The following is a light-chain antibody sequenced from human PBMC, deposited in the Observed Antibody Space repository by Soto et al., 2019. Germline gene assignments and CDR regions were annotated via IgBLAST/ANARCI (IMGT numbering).Light chain of an antibody. CDR2: GES. CDR1: QSININ. J-gene: IGKJ1*01. Sequence: ETVMTQSPATLSVSPRERATLSCRASQSININLAWYQQKPGQAPRLLIYGESVTATGIPARFSGTGSGAEFTLTISSLQTEDCAVDDCQQYNSWPCTFGQGTKVEIK. CDR3: QQYNSWPCT. V-gene: IGKV3-15*01.